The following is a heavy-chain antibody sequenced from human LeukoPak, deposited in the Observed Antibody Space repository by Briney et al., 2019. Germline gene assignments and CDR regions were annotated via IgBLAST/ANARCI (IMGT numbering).Heavy chain of an antibody. V-gene: IGHV4-59*08. J-gene: IGHJ4*02. Sequence: SETLSLTCTVSGVSISYYYWSWIRQPPGKGLEWIGYIHYSGSTNYNPSLKSRVTILVDTSKNQISLRLNSVTAADTAVYYCARAKSAEAAARTPPFYGHWGQGALVTVSS. CDR2: IHYSGST. CDR3: ARAKSAEAAARTPPFYGH. CDR1: GVSISYYY. D-gene: IGHD2-2*01.